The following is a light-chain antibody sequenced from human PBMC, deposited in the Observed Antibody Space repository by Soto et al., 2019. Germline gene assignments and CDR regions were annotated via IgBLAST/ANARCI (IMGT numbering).Light chain of an antibody. CDR3: QQYGTSPWT. V-gene: IGKV3-20*01. J-gene: IGKJ1*01. Sequence: VMTQSPATLSVSPGERATLSCRASQSVSNNYLAWYQQKPGQAPRLLIYGAYSRATGIQDRFSGSGSGTDFTLTIRRLEPEDFAVYYCQQYGTSPWTFGQGTKVDIK. CDR1: QSVSNNY. CDR2: GAY.